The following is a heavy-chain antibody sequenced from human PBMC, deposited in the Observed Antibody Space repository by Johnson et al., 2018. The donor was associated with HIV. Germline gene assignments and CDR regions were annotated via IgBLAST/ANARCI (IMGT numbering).Heavy chain of an antibody. CDR3: ARGVDGAFDI. Sequence: QMLLVESGGGVVQPGRSLRISCTASGLTFSNYDMHWVRQSPGRWLEEVAFIQYDGKNKYYADSVKGRFTISRDNSKNTLFLQMSSLRAEDTAVYYCARGVDGAFDIWGQGTMVTVSS. CDR1: GLTFSNYD. V-gene: IGHV3-30*02. J-gene: IGHJ3*02. D-gene: IGHD3-10*01. CDR2: IQYDGKNK.